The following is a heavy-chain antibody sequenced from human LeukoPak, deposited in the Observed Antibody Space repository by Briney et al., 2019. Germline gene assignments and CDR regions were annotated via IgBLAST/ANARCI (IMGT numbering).Heavy chain of an antibody. Sequence: ASVKVSCKASGCAFTNYALNWVRQAPGQGLEWMGWINTNSGTPTFAQGFTGRFGFSLDTSVSTAYLQISSLEAEDTAMYYCARDKLVRGSSSFDYWGQGTLVTVSS. J-gene: IGHJ4*02. V-gene: IGHV7-4-1*02. CDR3: ARDKLVRGSSSFDY. CDR1: GCAFTNYA. D-gene: IGHD6-6*01. CDR2: INTNSGTP.